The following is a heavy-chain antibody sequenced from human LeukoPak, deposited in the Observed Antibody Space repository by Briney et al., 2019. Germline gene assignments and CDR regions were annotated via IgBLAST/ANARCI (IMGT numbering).Heavy chain of an antibody. D-gene: IGHD4-17*01. Sequence: ASVKVSCKASGGTFSSYAISWVRQAPGQGLEWMGGIIPIFGTANYAQKFQGRVPITADESTSTAYMELSSLRSEDTAVYYCASYGGYGDYVDYYYGMDVWGQGTTVTVSS. J-gene: IGHJ6*02. CDR1: GGTFSSYA. V-gene: IGHV1-69*13. CDR3: ASYGGYGDYVDYYYGMDV. CDR2: IIPIFGTA.